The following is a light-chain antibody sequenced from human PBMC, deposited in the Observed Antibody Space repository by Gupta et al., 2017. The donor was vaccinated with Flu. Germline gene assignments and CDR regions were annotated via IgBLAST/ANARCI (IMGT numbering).Light chain of an antibody. CDR2: EVS. Sequence: RDPVKALKLRSYEVSNRTSGVPDRFSGSKSGKRASLTVSGLQAEDEAEYYCNSFADSIWVFGAGTTVPVL. J-gene: IGLJ1*01. CDR3: NSFADSIWV. V-gene: IGLV2-8*01.